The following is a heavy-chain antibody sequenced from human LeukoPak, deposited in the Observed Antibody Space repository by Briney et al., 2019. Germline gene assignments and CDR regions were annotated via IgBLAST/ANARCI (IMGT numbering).Heavy chain of an antibody. Sequence: SETLSLTCTVSGGSVSSSNYYWSWIRQPPGKGLEWVGFFSYNVHSDYNPSLKSRVTISVDTSKNQFSLRLSSVTAADTAIYYCARVSVAGTGPDYWGQGTLVTVSS. CDR2: FSYNVHS. D-gene: IGHD6-13*01. V-gene: IGHV4-61*01. CDR3: ARVSVAGTGPDY. J-gene: IGHJ4*02. CDR1: GGSVSSSNYY.